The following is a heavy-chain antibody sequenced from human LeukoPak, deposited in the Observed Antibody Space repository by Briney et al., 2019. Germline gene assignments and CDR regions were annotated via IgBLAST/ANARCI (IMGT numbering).Heavy chain of an antibody. Sequence: PWASVKVSCKASGYTFTGYYMHWVRQAPGQGLEWMGWINPNSGGTNYAQKFQGRVTMTRDTSISTAYMELSRLRSDDTAVYYCATSRGYCSSTSCRDDYYFDYWGQGTLVTVSS. CDR2: INPNSGGT. CDR3: ATSRGYCSSTSCRDDYYFDY. J-gene: IGHJ4*02. D-gene: IGHD2-2*01. V-gene: IGHV1-2*02. CDR1: GYTFTGYY.